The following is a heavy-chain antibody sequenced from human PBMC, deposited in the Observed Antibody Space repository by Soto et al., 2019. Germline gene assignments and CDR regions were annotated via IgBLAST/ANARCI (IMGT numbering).Heavy chain of an antibody. D-gene: IGHD3-10*01. CDR1: GDPITSYF. J-gene: IGHJ4*02. Sequence: SETLSLTCTVSGDPITSYFWTWLRQPAGKGLEWIGHVFPGGPTSHNSSLKSRVSMSIDTSMNQFSLTLTSVIAADTAVYYCARTLSGFTYGSRQFYFDYWGQGTLVTVSS. CDR2: VFPGGPT. V-gene: IGHV4-4*07. CDR3: ARTLSGFTYGSRQFYFDY.